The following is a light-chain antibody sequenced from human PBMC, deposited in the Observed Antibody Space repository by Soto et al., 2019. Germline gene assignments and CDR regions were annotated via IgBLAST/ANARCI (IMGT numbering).Light chain of an antibody. CDR2: GTA. CDR3: LQHAGYPST. CDR1: QGIGTL. V-gene: IGKV1-17*03. J-gene: IGKJ4*01. Sequence: DIQLTQSPSAMSASVGDRVTITCRASQGIGTLLTWFQQKPGRVPKRLIYGTANLQNGVPTRFSGTGSGTEFTLTISSLQPEDFATYYCLQHAGYPSTFGGGTKVEIK.